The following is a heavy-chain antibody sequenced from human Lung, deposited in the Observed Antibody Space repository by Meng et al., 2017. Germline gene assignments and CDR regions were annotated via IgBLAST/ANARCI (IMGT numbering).Heavy chain of an antibody. CDR1: GGSISSGVYY. J-gene: IGHJ4*02. D-gene: IGHD3-10*01. Sequence: QVQLQESGPGLVEPSQTLSLTCTVSGGSISSGVYYWSWIRQHPGKGLEWIGHSQYTGRTYYNPSLERRITISVETSKSQFSLRLSSMTAAETAVYYCAREADGSGRLDYWGQGTLVTVSS. CDR3: AREADGSGRLDY. V-gene: IGHV4-31*03. CDR2: SQYTGRT.